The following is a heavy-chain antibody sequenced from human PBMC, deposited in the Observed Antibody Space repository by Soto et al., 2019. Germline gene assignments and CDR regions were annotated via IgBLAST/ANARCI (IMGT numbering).Heavy chain of an antibody. J-gene: IGHJ6*02. CDR3: AGHSSGVPGYYYGMDV. CDR1: GGTFSSYA. V-gene: IGHV1-69*12. CDR2: IIPIFDTA. D-gene: IGHD3-22*01. Sequence: QVQLVQSGAEVKKPGSSVKVSCKASGGTFSSYAISWVRQAPGQGLEWMGGIIPIFDTADYAQKFQGRVTITAAESTNTASMELSSLRSEATAVYYCAGHSSGVPGYYYGMDVWGQGTTVTVSS.